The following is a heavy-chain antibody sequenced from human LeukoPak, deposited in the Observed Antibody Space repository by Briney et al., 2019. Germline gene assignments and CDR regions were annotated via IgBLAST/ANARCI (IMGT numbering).Heavy chain of an antibody. CDR2: IYTSGDT. Sequence: PSETLSLTCTVSGVSFSSRPYYWSWIRQPAGKGLEWIGRIYTSGDTDYNPSLKSRVTISVDTSKNQFSLQLSSLTASDTAVYYCARVGPYIEVDPWGQGTLVIVSS. V-gene: IGHV4-61*02. D-gene: IGHD5-12*01. J-gene: IGHJ5*02. CDR3: ARVGPYIEVDP. CDR1: GVSFSSRPYY.